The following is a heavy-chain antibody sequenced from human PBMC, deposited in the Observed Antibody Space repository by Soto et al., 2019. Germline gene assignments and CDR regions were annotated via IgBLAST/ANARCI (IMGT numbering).Heavy chain of an antibody. V-gene: IGHV3-7*05. J-gene: IGHJ6*02. CDR3: ARALTYYYGSGSSYYYYYYGMDV. CDR1: GFTFSSYW. Sequence: GGSLRLSCAASGFTFSSYWMSWVRQAPGKGLEWVANIKQDGSEKYYVDSVKGRFTISRDKAKNSLYLQMNSLRAEDTAVYYCARALTYYYGSGSSYYYYYYGMDVWGQGTTVTVSS. CDR2: IKQDGSEK. D-gene: IGHD3-10*01.